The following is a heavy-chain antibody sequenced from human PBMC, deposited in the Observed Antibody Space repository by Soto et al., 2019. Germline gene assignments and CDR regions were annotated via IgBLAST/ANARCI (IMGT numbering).Heavy chain of an antibody. V-gene: IGHV1-18*01. CDR1: GYTFTSYG. Sequence: VASVKVSCKASGYTFTSYGISWVRQAPGQGLEWMGWISAYNGNTNYAQKLQGRVTMTTDTSTSTAYMELRSLRSDDTAVYYCAGISSLRLRFEFDSLSYYYYGMDVWGQGTTVTVSS. CDR3: AGISSLRLRFEFDSLSYYYYGMDV. CDR2: ISAYNGNT. J-gene: IGHJ6*02. D-gene: IGHD3-9*01.